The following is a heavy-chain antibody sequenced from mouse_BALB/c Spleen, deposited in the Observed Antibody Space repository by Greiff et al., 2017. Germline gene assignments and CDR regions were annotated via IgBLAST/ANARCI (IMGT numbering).Heavy chain of an antibody. Sequence: EVQLVESGGGLVQPGGSLKLSCAASGFTFSSYTMSWVRQTPEKRLEWVAYISNGGGSTYYPDTIKGRFTISRDNAKNTLYLQMSSLKSEDTAMYYCARGGSPYAMDYWGQGTSVTVSS. CDR1: GFTFSSYT. CDR3: ARGGSPYAMDY. J-gene: IGHJ4*01. CDR2: ISNGGGST. V-gene: IGHV5-12-2*01.